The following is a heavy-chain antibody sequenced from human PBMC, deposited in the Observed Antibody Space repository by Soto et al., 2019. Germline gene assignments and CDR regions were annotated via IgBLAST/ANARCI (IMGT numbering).Heavy chain of an antibody. D-gene: IGHD3-22*01. Sequence: EVQLVESGGGLVQPGGSLRLSCVASGLTLSRYWMSWVRQAPGKGLEWVANIKEDGGKTYYVDSVKGRFTISRDNAKNSVYLQMNSLRVEVTAVYYCSRDYYGPGPDWGQGTLVIVSS. CDR2: IKEDGGKT. V-gene: IGHV3-7*04. J-gene: IGHJ4*02. CDR3: SRDYYGPGPD. CDR1: GLTLSRYW.